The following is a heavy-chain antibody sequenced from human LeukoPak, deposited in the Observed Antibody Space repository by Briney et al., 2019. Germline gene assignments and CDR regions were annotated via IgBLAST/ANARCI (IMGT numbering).Heavy chain of an antibody. CDR2: ISSSSSYI. CDR3: ASHSSSSLWTWFDP. J-gene: IGHJ5*02. CDR1: GFTFSSYS. D-gene: IGHD6-6*01. V-gene: IGHV3-21*04. Sequence: GGSLRLSCAASGFTFSSYSMNWVRQAPGKGLEWVSSISSSSSYIYYADSVKGRFTISRDNAKNSLYLQMNSLRAEDTAVYYCASHSSSSLWTWFDPWGQGTLVTVSS.